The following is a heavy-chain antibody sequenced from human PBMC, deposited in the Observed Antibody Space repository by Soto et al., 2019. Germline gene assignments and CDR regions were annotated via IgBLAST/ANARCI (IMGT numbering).Heavy chain of an antibody. Sequence: ASVKVSCKASGGTFSSNAISWVRQAPGQGLEWMGGIIPVVGTANYARKFQGRVTITADECTSTAYMELGSLGSEVTAVYYCGRARGQPGTESGYGGGRSYYYCYSIEGQGRRTRVTVCS. CDR2: IIPVVGTA. J-gene: IGHJ6*01. D-gene: IGHD5-12*01. CDR1: GGTFSSNA. CDR3: GRARGQPGTESGYGGGRSYYYCYSIEG. V-gene: IGHV1-69*13.